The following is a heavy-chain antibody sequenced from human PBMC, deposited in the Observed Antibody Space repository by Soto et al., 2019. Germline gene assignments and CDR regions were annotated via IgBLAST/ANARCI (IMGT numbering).Heavy chain of an antibody. J-gene: IGHJ4*02. D-gene: IGHD6-6*01. V-gene: IGHV3-23*01. CDR1: GFTFSSNA. CDR2: ISSSGGNT. CDR3: EKGARPFEY. Sequence: EVQLLESGGALVQPGGSLKLSCAASGFTFSSNAMTWVRQAPGKGLEWVSAISSSGGNTYYADSVKGRFTISSDNSKNTVYLQMNSLRADDTAVYYCEKGARPFEYWCQGTLFTVSS.